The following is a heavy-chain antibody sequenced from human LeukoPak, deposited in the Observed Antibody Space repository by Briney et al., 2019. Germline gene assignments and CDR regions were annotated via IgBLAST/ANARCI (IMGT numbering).Heavy chain of an antibody. Sequence: SETLSLTCTVSGGSFSSYYWSWLRQPPGKGPEWIGYIYYSGITNYNHSHKSRVTISVDTSKNHFSLKLSSVTAADTAVYYCARLSPLVPVPRAYYMDVWCKGTTVTVSS. CDR1: GGSFSSYY. D-gene: IGHD6-6*01. J-gene: IGHJ6*03. V-gene: IGHV4-59*01. CDR2: IYYSGIT. CDR3: ARLSPLVPVPRAYYMDV.